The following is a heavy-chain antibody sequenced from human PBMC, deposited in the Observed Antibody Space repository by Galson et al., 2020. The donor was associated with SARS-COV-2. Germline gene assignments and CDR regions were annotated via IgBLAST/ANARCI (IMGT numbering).Heavy chain of an antibody. CDR3: ARETTG. CDR1: GSTINIYA. CDR2: IGGDGGNT. J-gene: IGHJ4*02. V-gene: IGHV3-23*01. Sequence: GESLKISCAASGSTINIYAMSRLRHAPGKGLEWVSAIGGDGGNTYYADSVKGRFSISRDNSKNTLYLQMNSLRAEDTAVYYCARETTGWGQGTLVTVSS. D-gene: IGHD1-1*01.